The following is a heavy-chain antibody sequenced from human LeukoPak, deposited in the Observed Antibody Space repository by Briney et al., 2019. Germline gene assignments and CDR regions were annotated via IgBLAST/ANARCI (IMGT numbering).Heavy chain of an antibody. V-gene: IGHV1-18*01. CDR3: ARLTYYYGSGSYYNVDY. J-gene: IGHJ4*02. CDR1: GYTFTSYG. D-gene: IGHD3-10*01. CDR2: ISAYNGNT. Sequence: ASVKVSCKASGYTFTSYGISWVRQAPGQGPEWMGWISAYNGNTNYAQKLQGRVTMTTDASTSTAYMELRSLRSDDTAVYYCARLTYYYGSGSYYNVDYWGQGTLVTVSS.